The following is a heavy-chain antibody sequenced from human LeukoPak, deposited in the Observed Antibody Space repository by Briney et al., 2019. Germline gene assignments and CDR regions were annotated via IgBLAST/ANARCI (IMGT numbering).Heavy chain of an antibody. CDR3: AKGGIIAARPLNWFDP. J-gene: IGHJ5*02. CDR2: IFHSGST. CDR1: GYSISSGFY. Sequence: SETLSLTCSVSGYSISSGFYWGWIRQPPGKGLEWIGTIFHSGSTYYNPSLKSRVTISVDTSKNQFSLKLSSVTAADTAVYYCAKGGIIAARPLNWFDPWGQGTLVTVSS. D-gene: IGHD6-6*01. V-gene: IGHV4-38-2*02.